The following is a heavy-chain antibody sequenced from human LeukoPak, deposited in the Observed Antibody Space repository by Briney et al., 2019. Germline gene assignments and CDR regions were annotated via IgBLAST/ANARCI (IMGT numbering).Heavy chain of an antibody. CDR3: AREGSSSESYWFDP. CDR1: GYTFTGYY. J-gene: IGHJ5*02. CDR2: INPNSGGT. V-gene: IGHV1-2*02. D-gene: IGHD6-6*01. Sequence: ASVKVSCKSSGYTFTGYYMHWVRQAPGQGLGWMGCINPNSGGTNYAQKFQGRVTMTTDTSISTAYMELCRLRSDDTAVYYCAREGSSSESYWFDPWGQGTLVTVSS.